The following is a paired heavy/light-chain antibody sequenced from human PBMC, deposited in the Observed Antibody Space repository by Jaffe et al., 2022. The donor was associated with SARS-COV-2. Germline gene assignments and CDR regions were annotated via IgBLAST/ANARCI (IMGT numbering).Light chain of an antibody. CDR1: QSVSSN. CDR2: GAS. V-gene: IGKV3-15*01. Sequence: EIVMTQSPATLSVSPGERATLSCRASQSVSSNLAWYQQKPGQAPRLLIYGASTRATGIPARFSGSGSGTEFTLTISSLQSEDFAVYYCQQYNNWLLFTFGPGTKVDIK. J-gene: IGKJ3*01. CDR3: QQYNNWLLFT.
Heavy chain of an antibody. D-gene: IGHD3-22*01. CDR1: GFTFDDYA. CDR3: AKAVSQFYDSSGYYDY. J-gene: IGHJ4*02. V-gene: IGHV3-9*01. CDR2: ISWNSGSI. Sequence: EVQLVESGGGLVQPGRSLRLSCAASGFTFDDYAMHWVRQAPGKGLEWVSGISWNSGSIGYADSVKGRFTISRDNAKNSLYLQMNSLRAEDTALYYCAKAVSQFYDSSGYYDYWGQGTLVTVSS.